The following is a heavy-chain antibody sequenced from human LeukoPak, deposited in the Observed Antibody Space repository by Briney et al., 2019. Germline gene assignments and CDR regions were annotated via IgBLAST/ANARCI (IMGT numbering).Heavy chain of an antibody. CDR3: AKAGILTGYFKLYYFDY. J-gene: IGHJ4*02. D-gene: IGHD3-9*01. CDR1: GFTFSSYA. Sequence: PGGSLRLSCAASGFTFSSYAMSWVRQAPGKGLEWVSAISGSGGSTYYADSVKGRFTISRDNSKNTLYLQTNSLRAEDTAVYYCAKAGILTGYFKLYYFDYWGQGTLVTVSS. CDR2: ISGSGGST. V-gene: IGHV3-23*01.